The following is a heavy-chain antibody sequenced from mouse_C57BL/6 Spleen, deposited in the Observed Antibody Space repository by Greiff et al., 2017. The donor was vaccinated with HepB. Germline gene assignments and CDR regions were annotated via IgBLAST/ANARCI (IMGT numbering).Heavy chain of an antibody. D-gene: IGHD1-1*01. V-gene: IGHV1-15*01. J-gene: IGHJ2*01. CDR3: TSLYYGSFDY. CDR2: IDPETGGT. CDR1: GYTFTDYE. Sequence: VQLQQSGAELVRPGASVTLSCKASGYTFTDYEMHWVKQTPAHGLEWIGAIDPETGGTAYNQKFKGKAILTADKSSSTAYMELRSLTSEDSAVYYCTSLYYGSFDYWGQGTTLTVSS.